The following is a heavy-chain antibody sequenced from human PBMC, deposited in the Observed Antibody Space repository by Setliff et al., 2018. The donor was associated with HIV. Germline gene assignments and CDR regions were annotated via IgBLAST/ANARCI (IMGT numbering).Heavy chain of an antibody. Sequence: GGSLSLSCAASGFTFNNHAMSWVRQAPGKGLEWVSAISGSGDNIYYADSVKGRFTFSRDNSKNTLYLQMNSLRAEDTAVYYCAKDSGDYTFWTTYRSNHFDYWGQGALVTVSS. J-gene: IGHJ4*02. V-gene: IGHV3-23*01. CDR1: GFTFNNHA. CDR2: ISGSGDNI. D-gene: IGHD3-3*01. CDR3: AKDSGDYTFWTTYRSNHFDY.